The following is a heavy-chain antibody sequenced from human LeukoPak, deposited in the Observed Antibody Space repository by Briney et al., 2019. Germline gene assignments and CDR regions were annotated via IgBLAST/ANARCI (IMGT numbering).Heavy chain of an antibody. V-gene: IGHV3-23*01. D-gene: IGHD3/OR15-3a*01. J-gene: IGHJ4*02. CDR2: ISGGGYST. Sequence: QSGGSLRLSCAASGFTFSSYAMSWVRQAPGKGLEWVSVISGGGYSTYYAASVKGRFTISRDNSKNTLYLQLNSLRPEDTALYYCAKHFCTGLDCSLFDSWGQGTLVTVSS. CDR3: AKHFCTGLDCSLFDS. CDR1: GFTFSSYA.